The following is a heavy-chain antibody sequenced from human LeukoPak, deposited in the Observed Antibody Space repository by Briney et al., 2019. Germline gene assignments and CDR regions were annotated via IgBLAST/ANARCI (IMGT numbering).Heavy chain of an antibody. CDR2: ISYDGSNK. CDR1: GFTFSNYA. Sequence: PGWSLRLSCAASGFTFSNYAMHWVRQAPGKGLEWVAVISYDGSNKYSADSVKGRFTISRDNSKNTLYLQLNTLRAEDTAVYYCALQRTLWQQLLDYWGQGTLVTVSS. CDR3: ALQRTLWQQLLDY. J-gene: IGHJ4*02. V-gene: IGHV3-30*04. D-gene: IGHD6-13*01.